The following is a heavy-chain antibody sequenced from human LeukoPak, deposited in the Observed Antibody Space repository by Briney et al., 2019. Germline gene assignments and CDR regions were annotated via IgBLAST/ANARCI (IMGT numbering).Heavy chain of an antibody. CDR1: GYNFTNFY. J-gene: IGHJ1*01. CDR3: ARQGPQWLGGL. D-gene: IGHD6-19*01. CDR2: IYPGDSYT. Sequence: GESLRISCKASGYNFTNFYIAWVRQKPGKGLEWIGIIYPGDSYTRYSPSFQGPITMSVDKSVSTAYLQCNSPQSSGHAISFCARQGPQWLGGLWGRGTLVTVFS. V-gene: IGHV5-51*01.